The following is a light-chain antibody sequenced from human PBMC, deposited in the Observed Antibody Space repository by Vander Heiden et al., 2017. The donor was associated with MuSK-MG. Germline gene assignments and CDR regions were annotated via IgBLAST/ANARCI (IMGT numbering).Light chain of an antibody. CDR3: QKYNSAPYT. CDR2: TAS. Sequence: DIQMTQSPSSLSASVGDRVPITCRASPGIANYLAWYQQRPGRAPTLLIYTASTLQSGVPSRFSGSRSGTDFTLTISSLQPEDVATDYCQKYNSAPYTCGQGTRLEIK. V-gene: IGKV1-27*01. J-gene: IGKJ5*01. CDR1: PGIANY.